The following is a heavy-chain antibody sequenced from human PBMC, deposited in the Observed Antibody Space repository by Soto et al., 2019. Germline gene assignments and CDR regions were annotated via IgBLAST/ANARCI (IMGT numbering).Heavy chain of an antibody. CDR3: ARDPAMGGSTAPKTPYTLFYP. CDR1: GGSISSGDYY. V-gene: IGHV4-30-4*01. CDR2: IYYSGST. J-gene: IGHJ5*02. Sequence: NPSETLSLTCTVSGGSISSGDYYWSWIRQPPGKGLEWIGYIYYSGSTYYNPSLKSRVTISVDTSKNQFSLKLSSVTAADTAVYYCARDPAMGGSTAPKTPYTLFYPWGQGTLVSVSS. D-gene: IGHD1-26*01.